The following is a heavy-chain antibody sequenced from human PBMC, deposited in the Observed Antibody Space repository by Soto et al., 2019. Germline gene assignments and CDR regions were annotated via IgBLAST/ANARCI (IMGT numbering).Heavy chain of an antibody. CDR1: GGSISSSNW. CDR2: IYHSGST. V-gene: IGHV4-4*02. CDR3: AILLRSTYGMDV. J-gene: IGHJ6*02. D-gene: IGHD3-3*01. Sequence: QVQLQEWGPGLVKPSGTLSLTCAVSGGSISSSNWWTWVRQPPGKGLEWIGEIYHSGSTNYNPSLKSRVTISVDKSKNQFALKVTSVTAADTAVYYCAILLRSTYGMDVWGQGTTVTVSS.